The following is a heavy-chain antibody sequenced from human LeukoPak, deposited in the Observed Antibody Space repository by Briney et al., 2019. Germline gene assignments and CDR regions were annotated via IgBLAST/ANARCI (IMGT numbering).Heavy chain of an antibody. CDR3: ARSKPPAVEDYYGLDV. Sequence: GGSLRLSCAASGFTVSTNYMNWVRQAPGRGLEWVSVIYSGGSTYYVDSVKGRFTISRDNSKNTLHLLMNSLRAEDTAVYFCARSKPPAVEDYYGLDVWGQGTTVTVSS. D-gene: IGHD6-13*01. V-gene: IGHV3-66*01. CDR2: IYSGGST. J-gene: IGHJ6*02. CDR1: GFTVSTNY.